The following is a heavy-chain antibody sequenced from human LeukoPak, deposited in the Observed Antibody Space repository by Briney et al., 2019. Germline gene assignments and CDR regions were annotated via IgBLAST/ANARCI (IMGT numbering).Heavy chain of an antibody. Sequence: SETLSLTCTVSGGSVSSGSYYWSSIRQPPGKRLEWIGYFYYSGSTKYNPSLKSRVTISVDTYKNQFSLELSSVTAADTAVYYCASTPYYDYWTGYFPFDYWGQGILVTVSS. CDR1: GGSVSSGSYY. D-gene: IGHD3-3*01. CDR2: FYYSGST. CDR3: ASTPYYDYWTGYFPFDY. V-gene: IGHV4-61*01. J-gene: IGHJ4*02.